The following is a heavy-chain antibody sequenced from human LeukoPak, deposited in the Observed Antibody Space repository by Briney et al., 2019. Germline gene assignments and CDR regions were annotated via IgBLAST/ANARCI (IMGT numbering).Heavy chain of an antibody. J-gene: IGHJ3*02. CDR1: GGSISSGGYS. Sequence: PSETLSLTCAVSGGSISSGGYSWRWIRQPPGKGLEWIGYIYHSGSTYYNPSLKSRVTISVDRSKNQFSLKLSSVTAADTAVYYCARGCSSTSCFRFDIWGQGTMVTVSS. D-gene: IGHD2-2*01. V-gene: IGHV4-30-2*01. CDR2: IYHSGST. CDR3: ARGCSSTSCFRFDI.